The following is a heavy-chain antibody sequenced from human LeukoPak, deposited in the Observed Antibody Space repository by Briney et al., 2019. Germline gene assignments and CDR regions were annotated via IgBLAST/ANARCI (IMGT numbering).Heavy chain of an antibody. CDR1: GFTFNSYA. V-gene: IGHV3-30*04. D-gene: IGHD1-26*01. CDR2: ISYDGSNK. CDR3: ARGGREIYYYYYGMDV. Sequence: GGSLRLSCAASGFTFNSYAIHWVRQAPGKGLEWVAVISYDGSNKYLAGSVKGRCTISRDNSKNTLYLQMNSLRVEDTAVYYCARGGREIYYYYYGMDVWGQGTTVTVSS. J-gene: IGHJ6*02.